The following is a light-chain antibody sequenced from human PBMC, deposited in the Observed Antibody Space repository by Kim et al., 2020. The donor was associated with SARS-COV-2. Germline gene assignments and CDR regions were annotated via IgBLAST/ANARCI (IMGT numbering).Light chain of an antibody. V-gene: IGLV1-44*01. CDR1: TSNIGTNT. CDR3: AAWDDNMYGQV. CDR2: SNN. J-gene: IGLJ3*02. Sequence: QSVLTQPPSAAGTPGQRVTISCSGGTSNIGTNTVNWYQQLPEAAPKLLIYSNNQRPSGVPVRFSGSQSGTSASLAISGLQSEDEADYYCAAWDDNMYGQVFGGGTKVTVL.